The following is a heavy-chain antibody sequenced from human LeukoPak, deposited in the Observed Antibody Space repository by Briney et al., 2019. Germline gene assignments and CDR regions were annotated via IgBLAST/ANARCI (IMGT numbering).Heavy chain of an antibody. D-gene: IGHD6-13*01. V-gene: IGHV3-23*01. J-gene: IGHJ4*02. CDR1: GFRFSDHY. CDR3: AKVNIAAAGSDFDY. CDR2: ISGSGGST. Sequence: PGGSLRLSCTSSGFRFSDHYMDWVRQAPGKALEWVSAISGSGGSTYYADSVKGRFTISRDNSKNTLYLQMNSLRAEDTAVYYCAKVNIAAAGSDFDYWGQGTLVTVSS.